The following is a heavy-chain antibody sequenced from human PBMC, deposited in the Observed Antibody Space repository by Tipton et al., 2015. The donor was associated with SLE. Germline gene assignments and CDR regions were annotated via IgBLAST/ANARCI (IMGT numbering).Heavy chain of an antibody. CDR3: ARPITMGGPNAFDI. V-gene: IGHV4-59*08. CDR1: GASITTYY. CDR2: HYYGGST. J-gene: IGHJ3*02. D-gene: IGHD3-10*01. Sequence: TLSLTCTVSGASITTYYWSWIRQPPGKGLEWIGSHYYGGSTNYNPSLKSRVTISVDTSKDQFSLKLSSVTAADTAVYYCARPITMGGPNAFDIWGQGTMVTVSS.